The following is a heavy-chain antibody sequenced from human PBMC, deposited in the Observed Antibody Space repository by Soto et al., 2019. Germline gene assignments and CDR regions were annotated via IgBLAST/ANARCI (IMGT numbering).Heavy chain of an antibody. D-gene: IGHD6-6*01. V-gene: IGHV1-69*02. CDR3: ARVGAMYSSSFNWFDP. CDR1: GGTFSSYT. CDR2: IIPILGIA. Sequence: ASVKVSCKASGGTFSSYTISWVRQAPGQGLEWMGRIIPILGIANYAQKFQGRVTITADKSTSTAYMELSSLRSEDTAVYYCARVGAMYSSSFNWFDPWGQGTLVTVSS. J-gene: IGHJ5*02.